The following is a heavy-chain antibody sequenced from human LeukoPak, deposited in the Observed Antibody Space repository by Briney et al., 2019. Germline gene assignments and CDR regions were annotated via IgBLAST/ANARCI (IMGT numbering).Heavy chain of an antibody. CDR2: IYCSGST. V-gene: IGHV4-59*01. J-gene: IGHJ5*02. Sequence: SETLSLTCTVSGGSISSYYWSWIRQPPGKGLEWIGYIYCSGSTNYNPSLKSRVTISVDTSKNQFSLKLSSVTAADTVVYYCARVSARGWFDPWGQGTLVTVSS. CDR1: GGSISSYY. D-gene: IGHD3-10*01. CDR3: ARVSARGWFDP.